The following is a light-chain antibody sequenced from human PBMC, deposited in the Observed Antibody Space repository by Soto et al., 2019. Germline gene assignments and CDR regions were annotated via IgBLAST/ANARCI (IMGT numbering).Light chain of an antibody. CDR1: QSVSSSY. CDR2: GAS. J-gene: IGKJ1*01. V-gene: IGKV3-20*01. CDR3: QQYGSSPWT. Sequence: EIVLTQSPATLSSSPGERVTLSCRASQSVSSSYLAWYQQKPGQAPRLLIYGASSRATGIPDRFSGSGSGTDFTLTISRLEPEDFAVYYCQQYGSSPWTFGQGTKVDI.